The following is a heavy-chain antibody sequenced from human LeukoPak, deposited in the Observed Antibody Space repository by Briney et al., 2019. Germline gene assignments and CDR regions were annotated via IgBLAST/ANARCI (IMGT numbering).Heavy chain of an antibody. V-gene: IGHV3-74*01. J-gene: IGHJ4*02. CDR3: ARDWGSLTY. CDR2: IDNDASST. CDR1: GFTFSSYW. D-gene: IGHD3-16*01. Sequence: GGSLRLSCAASGFTFSSYWMHWVRQAPGKGLVWVSRIDNDASSTNYADSMKGRFTISRDNAKNTLYLQMNSLRADDTAVYYCARDWGSLTYWGQGTLVTVSS.